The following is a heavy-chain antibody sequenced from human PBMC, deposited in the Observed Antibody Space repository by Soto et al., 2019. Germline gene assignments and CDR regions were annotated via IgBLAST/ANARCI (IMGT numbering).Heavy chain of an antibody. J-gene: IGHJ3*02. D-gene: IGHD7-27*01. V-gene: IGHV5-51*01. CDR1: GYSFTSYW. CDR2: IYPGVSDT. Sequence: GESLKISCKGSGYSFTSYWIGWVRQMPGKGLEWMGIIYPGVSDTSYSPSFQGLVTISAIKSISTAYLQWTSLKTSDTAMNYCASRLTATRAHDAFDIWGQGTMVTVSS. CDR3: ASRLTATRAHDAFDI.